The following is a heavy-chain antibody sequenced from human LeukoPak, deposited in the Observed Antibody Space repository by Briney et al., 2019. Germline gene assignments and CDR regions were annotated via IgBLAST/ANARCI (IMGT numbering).Heavy chain of an antibody. J-gene: IGHJ4*02. Sequence: SETLSLTCTVSGGSISSSSYYWAWLRQPPGRGLEWIGSIYYGGNTYYNPSLKSRITVSVDTSKNQFSLKLSSVTASDTAVYYCARRRIVSTIDHWGQGTLVTVSS. CDR2: IYYGGNT. D-gene: IGHD5/OR15-5a*01. V-gene: IGHV4-39*01. CDR1: GGSISSSSYY. CDR3: ARRRIVSTIDH.